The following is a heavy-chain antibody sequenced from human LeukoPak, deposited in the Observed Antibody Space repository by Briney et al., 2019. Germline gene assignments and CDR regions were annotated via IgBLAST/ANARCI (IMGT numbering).Heavy chain of an antibody. CDR1: GGSISSYY. Sequence: SETLSLTCTVSGGSISSYYWSWIRQPPGKGLEWIGYIYYSGSTNYNPSLKSRVTISVDTSKNQFSLKLSSVTAADTAVYYCARHIPKRYGLDAFDIWGQGTMVTVSS. CDR3: ARHIPKRYGLDAFDI. J-gene: IGHJ3*02. CDR2: IYYSGST. D-gene: IGHD3-16*01. V-gene: IGHV4-59*08.